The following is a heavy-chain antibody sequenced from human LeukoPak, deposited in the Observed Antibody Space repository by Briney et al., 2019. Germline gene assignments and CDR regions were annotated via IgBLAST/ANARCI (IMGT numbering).Heavy chain of an antibody. V-gene: IGHV3-74*01. J-gene: IGHJ4*02. Sequence: GGSLRLSCAASGFTFRTFWMHWVRQAPGKGLVWVSGINSDGSNTIYADSVKGRFTISRDNAKNTLFLQMNSLRAEDTAVYYCARDPTNSNLPYWGQGTLVTVSS. CDR2: INSDGSNT. CDR3: ARDPTNSNLPY. D-gene: IGHD4-11*01. CDR1: GFTFRTFW.